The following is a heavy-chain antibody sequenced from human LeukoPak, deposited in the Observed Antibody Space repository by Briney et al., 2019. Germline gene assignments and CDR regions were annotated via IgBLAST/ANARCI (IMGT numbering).Heavy chain of an antibody. CDR3: ARILRAVAGTKDY. Sequence: SETLSLTCTVSGGSISSSSYYWGWIRQPPGKGLEWIGSIYHSGSTYYNPSLKSRVTISVDTSKNQFSLKLSSVTAADTAVYYCARILRAVAGTKDYWGQGTLVTVSS. CDR2: IYHSGST. D-gene: IGHD6-19*01. V-gene: IGHV4-39*07. CDR1: GGSISSSSYY. J-gene: IGHJ4*02.